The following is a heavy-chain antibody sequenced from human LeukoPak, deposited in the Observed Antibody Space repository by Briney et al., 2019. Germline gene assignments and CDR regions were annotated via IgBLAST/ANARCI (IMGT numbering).Heavy chain of an antibody. CDR1: GASISSSSYY. D-gene: IGHD5-18*01. Sequence: SETLSLTCTVSGASISSSSYYWGWIRQPPGKGLEWIGSIYYNGYTYYNSSLKSRPTISVDTSKNQFTLKLSSVTAVDTALYYCARLRGYTYGNPGYWGQGSLVTVSS. CDR3: ARLRGYTYGNPGY. V-gene: IGHV4-39*01. J-gene: IGHJ4*02. CDR2: IYYNGYT.